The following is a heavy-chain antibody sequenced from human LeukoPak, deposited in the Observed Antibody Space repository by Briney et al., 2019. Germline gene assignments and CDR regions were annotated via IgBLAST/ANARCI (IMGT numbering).Heavy chain of an antibody. CDR1: GGSISSGDYY. Sequence: SETLSLTCTVSGGSISSGDYYWSWIRQPRGKGLEWIGYIYYSGSTYYNPSLKSRVTISVDTSKNQFSLKLSSVTAADTAVYYCARGVRSYGDYDYWGQGTLVTVSS. D-gene: IGHD1-26*01. CDR2: IYYSGST. V-gene: IGHV4-30-4*02. CDR3: ARGVRSYGDYDY. J-gene: IGHJ4*02.